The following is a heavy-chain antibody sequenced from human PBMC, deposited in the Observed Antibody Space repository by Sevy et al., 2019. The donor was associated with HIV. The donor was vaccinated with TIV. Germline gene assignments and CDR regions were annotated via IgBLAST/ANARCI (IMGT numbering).Heavy chain of an antibody. CDR2: ISYDGSNK. CDR1: GFTFSSYA. Sequence: GGSLRLSCAASGFTFSSYAMHWVRQAPGKGLEWVAVISYDGSNKYYADSVKGRFTISRDNSKNTLYLQMNSLRAEDTAVYYCVRVGYLWFGELLSGLGYYYGMDVWGQGTTVTVSS. D-gene: IGHD3-10*01. J-gene: IGHJ6*02. CDR3: VRVGYLWFGELLSGLGYYYGMDV. V-gene: IGHV3-30*04.